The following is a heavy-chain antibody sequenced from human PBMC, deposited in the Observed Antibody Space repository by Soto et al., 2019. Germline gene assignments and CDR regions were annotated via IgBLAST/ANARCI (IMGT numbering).Heavy chain of an antibody. CDR2: IDPSDSYT. D-gene: IGHD2-2*01. V-gene: IGHV5-10-1*01. J-gene: IGHJ4*02. Sequence: PGESLKISCKGXRYSXTSYWXSXVXXXXXKGLEWMGRIDPSDSYTNYSPSFQGHVTISADKSISTAYLQWSSLKASDTAMYYCARRPYCSSTSCYFDYWXQGTLVTVS. CDR1: RYSXTSYW. CDR3: ARRPYCSSTSCYFDY.